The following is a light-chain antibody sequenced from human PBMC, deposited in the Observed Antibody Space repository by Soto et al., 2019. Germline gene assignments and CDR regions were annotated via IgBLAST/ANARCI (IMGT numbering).Light chain of an antibody. Sequence: QSALTQPASVSGSPGQSITISCTGTSSDVGAYNYVSWYQQPPGKAPKLIIYEVTNRPSGLSNRFSGSKSGNTASLTISGLQAEDEADYYCSSYTSSSTRVVFGGGTKLTVL. CDR1: SSDVGAYNY. CDR3: SSYTSSSTRVV. J-gene: IGLJ2*01. CDR2: EVT. V-gene: IGLV2-14*01.